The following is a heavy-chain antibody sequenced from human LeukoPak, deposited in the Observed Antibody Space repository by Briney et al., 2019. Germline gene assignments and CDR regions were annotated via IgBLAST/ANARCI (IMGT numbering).Heavy chain of an antibody. D-gene: IGHD6-13*01. J-gene: IGHJ5*02. CDR3: AKDLYGSNWYNWFDP. V-gene: IGHV3-30*18. Sequence: GRSLRLSCAASGFTFGTYNMHWGRQAPGKGLDWVAVISYDGNDKYYADFVKGRFTISRDNSKNTLYLQMNSLRAEDTAVYYCAKDLYGSNWYNWFDPWGQGTLVTVSS. CDR1: GFTFGTYN. CDR2: ISYDGNDK.